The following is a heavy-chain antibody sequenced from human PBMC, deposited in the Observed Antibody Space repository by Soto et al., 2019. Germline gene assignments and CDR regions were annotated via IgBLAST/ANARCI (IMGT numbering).Heavy chain of an antibody. J-gene: IGHJ4*02. Sequence: QITLKESGPTLVKPTQTLTLTCTFSGFSLSTNGVGVGWIRQPPGKALEWLALIYWDDDKRYSPSLKSKPTIXKXXSEHQVVLTMTNVDPVDKGTYYCALRQVGYDDFDYWGQGTLVTVSS. CDR1: GFSLSTNGVG. CDR3: ALRQVGYDDFDY. CDR2: IYWDDDK. V-gene: IGHV2-5*02. D-gene: IGHD5-12*01.